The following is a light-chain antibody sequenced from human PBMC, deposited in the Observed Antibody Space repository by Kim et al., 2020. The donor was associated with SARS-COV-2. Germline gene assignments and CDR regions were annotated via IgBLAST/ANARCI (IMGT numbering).Light chain of an antibody. CDR3: QQYNDWPYT. V-gene: IGKV3-15*01. J-gene: IGKJ2*01. CDR2: GAS. CDR1: QTVRSN. Sequence: SVSPGESVTLPCRASQTVRSNLAWYQQKPGQAPRLLIYGASVRATSVPARFTGSGSGTEFTLTFSSLQSEDFAVYFCQQYNDWPYTFGLGTKLEIK.